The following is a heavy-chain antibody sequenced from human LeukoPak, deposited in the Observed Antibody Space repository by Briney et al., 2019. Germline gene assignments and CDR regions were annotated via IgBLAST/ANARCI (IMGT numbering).Heavy chain of an antibody. V-gene: IGHV4-4*07. J-gene: IGHJ4*02. CDR1: GGFICSYY. CDR3: AREKSSGWTGGYYFDY. D-gene: IGHD6-19*01. Sequence: SETLSLTCTVSGGFICSYYWSWIRQPAGKGLEWIGRIYTSGSSNYNRSLKSRVTMSVDTSKNQFSLKLSSVTAADTAVYYCAREKSSGWTGGYYFDYWGQGTLVTVSS. CDR2: IYTSGSS.